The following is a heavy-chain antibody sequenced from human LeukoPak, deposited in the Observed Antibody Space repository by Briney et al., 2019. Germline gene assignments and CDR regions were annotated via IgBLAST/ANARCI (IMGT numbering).Heavy chain of an antibody. D-gene: IGHD2-15*01. V-gene: IGHV4-59*01. CDR3: ARDFSDCSGGSCYFSFDP. CDR1: GGSISSYY. Sequence: PSETLSLTCTVSGGSISSYYWSWIRQPPGKGLEWIGYIYYSGSTNYNPSLKSRVTISVDTSKNQFSLKLSSVTAADTAVYYCARDFSDCSGGSCYFSFDPWGQGTLVTVSS. J-gene: IGHJ5*02. CDR2: IYYSGST.